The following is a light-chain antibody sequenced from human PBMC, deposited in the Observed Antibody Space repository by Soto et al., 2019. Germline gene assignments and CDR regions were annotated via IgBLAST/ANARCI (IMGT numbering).Light chain of an antibody. CDR2: GAS. CDR1: QSVSSSY. CDR3: QQYGSSPLT. V-gene: IGKV3-20*01. J-gene: IGKJ4*01. Sequence: EIVLTQSPGILSLSPGERATLSCRASQSVSSSYLAWYQQKPGQAPRLLIYGASSRATGIPDRFSGSGSGTDFALTISRLEPEDFAAYYCQQYGSSPLTFGGGTKVEIK.